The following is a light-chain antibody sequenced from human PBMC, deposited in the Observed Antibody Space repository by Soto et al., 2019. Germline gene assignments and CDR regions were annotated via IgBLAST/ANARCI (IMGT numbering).Light chain of an antibody. CDR3: SAYTTSNTRQIV. Sequence: QSVLTPPASVSGSPGQSITISCTGTSSDVGGYNYVSWYLQHPGNAPKFMIYDVSNRPSGVSNLFSGSKSGNTASLTISGLQSEDEADYYCSAYTTSNTRQIVFGTGTKVTVL. CDR2: DVS. CDR1: SSDVGGYNY. V-gene: IGLV2-14*01. J-gene: IGLJ1*01.